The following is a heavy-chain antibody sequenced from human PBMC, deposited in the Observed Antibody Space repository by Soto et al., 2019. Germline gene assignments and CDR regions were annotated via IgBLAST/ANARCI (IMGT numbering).Heavy chain of an antibody. D-gene: IGHD6-19*01. CDR1: GGSISSYY. J-gene: IGHJ4*02. CDR2: IYYSGST. CDR3: ARGEQWLTPFDY. Sequence: SETLSLTCTVSGGSISSYYWSWIRQPPGKGLEWIGYIYYSGSTNYNPSLKSRVTISVDTSKNQFSLKLSSVTAADTAVYYCARGEQWLTPFDYWGQGTLVTVPS. V-gene: IGHV4-59*01.